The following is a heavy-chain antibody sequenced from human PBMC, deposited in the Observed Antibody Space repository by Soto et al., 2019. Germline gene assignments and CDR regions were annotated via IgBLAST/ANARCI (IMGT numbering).Heavy chain of an antibody. D-gene: IGHD4-17*01. V-gene: IGHV3-7*03. CDR3: ARDQYGYYYFGLDV. CDR1: RFTFSSYW. CDR2: IKQDGNEK. J-gene: IGHJ6*02. Sequence: PVGSLRLSCAASRFTFSSYWMTWVRQAPGKRLEWVANIKQDGNEKYYVDSVKGRFTISRDNAKDSLYLQMNSLRAEDTAVYYCARDQYGYYYFGLDVWGQGTTVTVSS.